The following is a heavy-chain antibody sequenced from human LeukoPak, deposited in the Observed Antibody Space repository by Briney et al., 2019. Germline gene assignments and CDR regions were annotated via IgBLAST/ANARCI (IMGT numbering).Heavy chain of an antibody. CDR2: ITSSSSYI. D-gene: IGHD4-11*01. CDR1: GFTFSSYE. J-gene: IGHJ4*02. CDR3: VRLYDDYTNGHFDS. Sequence: GGSLRLSCAASGFTFSSYEMNWVRQAPGKGLEWVSSITSSSSYIYYADSVKGRFTISRHNAKNSLYLQLNSLRAKDTAVYYCVRLYDDYTNGHFDSWGQGTLVTVSS. V-gene: IGHV3-21*01.